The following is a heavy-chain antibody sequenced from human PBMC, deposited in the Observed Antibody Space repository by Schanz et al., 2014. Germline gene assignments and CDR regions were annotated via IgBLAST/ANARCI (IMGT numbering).Heavy chain of an antibody. D-gene: IGHD3-10*01. CDR2: INPNSGGT. CDR3: AREGTIIRGLTGWFDP. CDR1: GYTFTTYY. V-gene: IGHV1-2*06. Sequence: QVQVIQSGPEVKKPGASVKVSCKASGYTFTTYYIHWVRQAPGQGLEWMGRINPNSGGTNFAQKFQGRVTVTRDTSISTAYMELGSLRFDDTAVYYCAREGTIIRGLTGWFDPWGQGTLVTVSS. J-gene: IGHJ5*02.